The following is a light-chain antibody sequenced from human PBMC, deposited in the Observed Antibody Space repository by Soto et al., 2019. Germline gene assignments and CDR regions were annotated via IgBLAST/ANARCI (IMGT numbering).Light chain of an antibody. CDR3: CSYAGSSTYV. CDR2: EVS. Sequence: QSALTQPASVSGSPGQSITISCTGTSSDVGSYNLVSWYQQHPGKAPKLMIYEVSKRPSGVSNRFSGSKSGNTASLTISGLQAEDEADYYCCSYAGSSTYVFRTGTKLTVL. J-gene: IGLJ1*01. V-gene: IGLV2-23*02. CDR1: SSDVGSYNL.